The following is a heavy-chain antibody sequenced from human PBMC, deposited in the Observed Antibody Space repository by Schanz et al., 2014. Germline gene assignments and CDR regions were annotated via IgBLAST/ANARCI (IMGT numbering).Heavy chain of an antibody. J-gene: IGHJ4*02. Sequence: VQLVESGGGVVQPGRSLRLSCAASGFTFSSYGMHWVRQAPGKGLEWVSAISGSGETTYYADSVKGRFTISRDNAKSTLFLQMDSLRPEDTAIYYCAKEWSPSFWGQGTLVTVSS. D-gene: IGHD1-26*01. CDR2: ISGSGETT. CDR3: AKEWSPSF. CDR1: GFTFSSYG. V-gene: IGHV3-23*04.